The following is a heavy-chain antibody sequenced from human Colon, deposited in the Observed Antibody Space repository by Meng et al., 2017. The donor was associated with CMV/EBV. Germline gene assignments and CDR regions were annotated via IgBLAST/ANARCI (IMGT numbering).Heavy chain of an antibody. V-gene: IGHV4-59*01. Sequence: GSLRLSCAVSGDSISAYYWSWIRQSPGKGLEWIGYIYHTGSTSYNPSLESRVTISLDKLNNEFSLNIYSVATADTAVYFCARTVDNFWSRYSPQYGMDVWGQGTTVTVSS. CDR1: GDSISAYY. CDR2: IYHTGST. CDR3: ARTVDNFWSRYSPQYGMDV. D-gene: IGHD3-3*01. J-gene: IGHJ6*02.